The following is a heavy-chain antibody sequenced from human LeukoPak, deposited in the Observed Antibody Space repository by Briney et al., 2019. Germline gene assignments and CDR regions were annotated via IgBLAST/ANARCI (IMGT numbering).Heavy chain of an antibody. D-gene: IGHD6-13*01. CDR2: ISSSSSTI. V-gene: IGHV3-48*01. J-gene: IGHJ4*02. Sequence: TGGSLRLSCAASGFTFSSYSMNWVRQAPGKGLEWVSYISSSSSTIYYADSVKGRFTISRDNSKNTLYLQMNRLRAEDTAVYYCAKRGLAAALFRWGQGTLVTVSS. CDR3: AKRGLAAALFR. CDR1: GFTFSSYS.